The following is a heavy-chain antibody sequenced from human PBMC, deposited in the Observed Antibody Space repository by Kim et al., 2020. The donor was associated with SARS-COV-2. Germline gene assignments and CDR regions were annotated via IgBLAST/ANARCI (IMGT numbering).Heavy chain of an antibody. J-gene: IGHJ4*02. V-gene: IGHV3-30*18. CDR2: ISYDGSNK. D-gene: IGHD1-26*01. CDR1: GFTFSSYG. CDR3: AKSQVGANYYFDY. Sequence: SLRLSCTASGFTFSSYGMHWVRQAPGKGLEWVAVISYDGSNKYYADSVKGRFTISRDNSKNTLYLQMNSLRAEDTAVYYCAKSQVGANYYFDYWGQGTL.